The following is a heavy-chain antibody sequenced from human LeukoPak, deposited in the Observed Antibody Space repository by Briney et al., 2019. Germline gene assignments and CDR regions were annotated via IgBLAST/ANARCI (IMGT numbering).Heavy chain of an antibody. D-gene: IGHD4-17*01. J-gene: IGHJ4*02. CDR2: INHSGST. V-gene: IGHV4-34*01. CDR1: GFTFSSYW. CDR3: ARHQTTVTYQDFDY. Sequence: GSLRLSCAASGFTFSSYWMHWVRQAPGKGLEWIGEINHSGSTNYNPSLKSRVTISVDTSKNQFSLKLSSVTAADTAVYYCARHQTTVTYQDFDYWGQGTLVTVSS.